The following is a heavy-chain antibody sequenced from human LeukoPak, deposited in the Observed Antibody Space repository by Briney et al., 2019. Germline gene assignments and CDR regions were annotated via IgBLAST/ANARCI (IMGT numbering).Heavy chain of an antibody. CDR3: AREPYYYDSSGYLGGYYFDY. CDR2: ISSSSSYI. CDR1: GFTISSYS. Sequence: GGSLKLSCAASGFTISSYSINWVRQAPGKGLEWVSSISSSSSYIYYADSVKGRFTISRDNAKNSLYLQMNCLRAEDTAVYYCAREPYYYDSSGYLGGYYFDYWGQGTLVTVSS. D-gene: IGHD3-22*01. J-gene: IGHJ4*02. V-gene: IGHV3-21*01.